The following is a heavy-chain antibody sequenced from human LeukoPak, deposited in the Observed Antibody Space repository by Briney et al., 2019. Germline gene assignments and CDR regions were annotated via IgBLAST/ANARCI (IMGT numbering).Heavy chain of an antibody. CDR2: IDPSDSYT. V-gene: IGHV5-10-1*01. CDR3: ARHQDSYGSSLDY. CDR1: GSRFTNYW. Sequence: GASLKTSFKGSGSRFTNYWISWVRQMPGKGLEWMGRIDPSDSYTNYSPSFEGHVTISADNSITTASLQWSRLKASDTAIYYFARHQDSYGSSLDYWGQGTLVTVSS. J-gene: IGHJ4*02. D-gene: IGHD3-10*01.